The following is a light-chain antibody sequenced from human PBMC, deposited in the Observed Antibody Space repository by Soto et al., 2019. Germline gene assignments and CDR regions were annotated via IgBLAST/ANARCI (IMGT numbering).Light chain of an antibody. Sequence: DIQMTQSPSTLSASVGDRVTITCRASQSISSWLAWYQQKPGKAPKLLIYKASSLESGAPSRFSGSGSGTESTLTISSLQPDDFATYYCQQYNSYSYTFGQGTKVDIK. CDR3: QQYNSYSYT. CDR2: KAS. CDR1: QSISSW. J-gene: IGKJ2*01. V-gene: IGKV1-5*03.